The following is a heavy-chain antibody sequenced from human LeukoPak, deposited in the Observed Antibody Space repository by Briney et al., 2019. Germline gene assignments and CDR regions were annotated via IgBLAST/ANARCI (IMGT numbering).Heavy chain of an antibody. CDR2: INHSGST. CDR3: ARRGRLRYFDWFIDTGGYYFDY. V-gene: IGHV4-34*01. CDR1: GGSFSGYY. J-gene: IGHJ4*02. Sequence: PSETLSLTCAVYGGSFSGYYWSWIRQPPGKGLEWIGEINHSGSTNYNPSLKSRVTISVDTSKNQFSLKLSSVTAADTAVYYCARRGRLRYFDWFIDTGGYYFDYWGQGTLVTVSS. D-gene: IGHD3-9*01.